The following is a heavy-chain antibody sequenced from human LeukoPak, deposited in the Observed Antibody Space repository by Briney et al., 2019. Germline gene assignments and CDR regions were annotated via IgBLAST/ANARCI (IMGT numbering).Heavy chain of an antibody. CDR1: GGTFSSYA. D-gene: IGHD3-9*01. V-gene: IGHV1-69*05. CDR3: ARARVARLLIALDP. J-gene: IGHJ5*02. CDR2: IIPIFGTA. Sequence: SVKVSCKASGGTFSSYAISWVRQAPGQGLEWMGGIIPIFGTANYAQKFQGRVTITTDESTSTAYMELSSLRSEDTAVYYCARARVARLLIALDPWGQGTMVTVSS.